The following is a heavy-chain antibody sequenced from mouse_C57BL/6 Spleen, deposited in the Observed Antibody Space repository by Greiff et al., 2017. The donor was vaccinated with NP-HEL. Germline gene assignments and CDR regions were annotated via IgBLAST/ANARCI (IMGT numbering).Heavy chain of an antibody. CDR3: ARNFYDYYLDY. D-gene: IGHD2-3*01. V-gene: IGHV1-50*01. CDR1: GYTFTSYW. J-gene: IGHJ2*01. Sequence: QAQLQQPGAELVKPGASVKLSCKASGYTFTSYWMQWVNQRPGQGLEWIGEIDPSDSYTNYNQKFKGKATLTVDTSSSTAYMQLSSLTSEDSAVYYCARNFYDYYLDYWGQGTTLTVSS. CDR2: IDPSDSYT.